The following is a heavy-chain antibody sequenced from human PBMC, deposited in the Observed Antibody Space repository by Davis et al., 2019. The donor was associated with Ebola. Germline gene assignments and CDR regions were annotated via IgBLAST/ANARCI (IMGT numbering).Heavy chain of an antibody. CDR2: IIPIFGTT. Sequence: AASVKVSCKASGGTFSTYAISWVRQAPGQGLEWMGGIIPIFGTTNYAQKFQGRVTITADESTRTAYMELSSLRSEDTAVYYCAKAGPYYSGSGTYHNAFEIWGQGTMVTVSS. D-gene: IGHD3-10*01. J-gene: IGHJ3*02. CDR3: AKAGPYYSGSGTYHNAFEI. CDR1: GGTFSTYA. V-gene: IGHV1-69*13.